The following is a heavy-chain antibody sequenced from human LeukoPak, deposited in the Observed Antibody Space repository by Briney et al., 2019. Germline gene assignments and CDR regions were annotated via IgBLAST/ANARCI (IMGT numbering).Heavy chain of an antibody. V-gene: IGHV3-30-3*01. CDR1: GFTFSSYA. D-gene: IGHD2-2*01. J-gene: IGHJ4*02. Sequence: PGGSLRLSCAASGFTFSSYAMHWVRQAPGKGLEWVAVISYDGSNKYYADSVKGRFTISRDNSKNTLYLQMNSLRAEDTAVYYCARDFRRYCSSTSCYLMGAYYFDYWGQGTLVTVSS. CDR3: ARDFRRYCSSTSCYLMGAYYFDY. CDR2: ISYDGSNK.